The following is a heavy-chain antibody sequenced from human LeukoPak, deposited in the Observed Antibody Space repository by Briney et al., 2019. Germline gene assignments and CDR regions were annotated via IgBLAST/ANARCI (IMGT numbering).Heavy chain of an antibody. V-gene: IGHV5-51*01. CDR1: GSRFTSYW. CDR2: IYPGDSDT. J-gene: IGHJ3*02. CDR3: ARRGRDGYNYDAFDI. D-gene: IGHD5-24*01. Sequence: PGESLKISCKGSGSRFTSYWIGWVRQMPGKGLEWMGIIYPGDSDTTYSPSFQGQVTMSADKSISTAFLQWSSLKASDTAMYYCARRGRDGYNYDAFDIWGQGTMVTVSS.